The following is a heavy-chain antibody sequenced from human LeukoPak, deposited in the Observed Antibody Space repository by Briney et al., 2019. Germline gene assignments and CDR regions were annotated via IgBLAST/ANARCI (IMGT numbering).Heavy chain of an antibody. CDR1: GGSISSYY. CDR2: IYYSGST. CDR3: ARERGGGFIGYYFDY. V-gene: IGHV4-59*12. Sequence: SETLSLTCTVSGGSISSYYWSWIRQPPGKGLEWIGYIYYSGSTNYNPSLKSRVTISVDTSKNQFSLKLSSVTAADTAVYYCARERGGGFIGYYFDYWGQGTLVTVSS. D-gene: IGHD3-10*01. J-gene: IGHJ4*02.